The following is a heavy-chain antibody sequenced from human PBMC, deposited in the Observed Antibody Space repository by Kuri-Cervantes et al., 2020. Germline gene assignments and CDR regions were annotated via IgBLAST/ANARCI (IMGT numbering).Heavy chain of an antibody. V-gene: IGHV3-9*01. CDR2: ISWNSGSI. CDR1: GFIFDDYA. J-gene: IGHJ4*02. CDR3: AKDIGAAGHHGNDY. Sequence: LSLTCAASGFIFDDYAMHWVRQAPGKGLEWVSGISWNSGSIGYADSVKGRFTISRDNAKNSLYLQMNSLRAEDTALYYCAKDIGAAGHHGNDYWGQGTLVTVSS. D-gene: IGHD6-13*01.